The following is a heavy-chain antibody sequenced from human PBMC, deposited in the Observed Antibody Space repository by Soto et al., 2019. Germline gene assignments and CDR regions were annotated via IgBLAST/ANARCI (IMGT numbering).Heavy chain of an antibody. CDR3: ARGPSGDKVDS. J-gene: IGHJ4*02. V-gene: IGHV4-30-4*01. Sequence: QVQLQESGPGLVKPSQTLSLTCTVSGGSISTVDYWWSWIRQSPDMGLEWIGHIYDGGRTYNNPSLESPVTMSVDTAKSQLSLTLGSVSAADTAGYYCARGPSGDKVDSWGQGTLVTVSS. CDR2: IYDGGRT. D-gene: IGHD7-27*01. CDR1: GGSISTVDYW.